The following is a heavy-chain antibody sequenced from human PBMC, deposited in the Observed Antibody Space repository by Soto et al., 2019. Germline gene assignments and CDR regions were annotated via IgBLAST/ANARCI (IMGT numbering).Heavy chain of an antibody. CDR3: TTDTDYGDYEDYYYGMDV. CDR2: IKSKTDGGTT. Sequence: EVQLVESGGGLVKPGGSLRLSWAASGFTFSNAWMSWVRQAPGKGLEWVGRIKSKTDGGTTDYAAPVKGRFTISRDDSNNTLYLQKTSLKTEDTAVYYCTTDTDYGDYEDYYYGMDVGGQGTTVTVSS. V-gene: IGHV3-15*01. CDR1: GFTFSNAW. D-gene: IGHD4-17*01. J-gene: IGHJ6*02.